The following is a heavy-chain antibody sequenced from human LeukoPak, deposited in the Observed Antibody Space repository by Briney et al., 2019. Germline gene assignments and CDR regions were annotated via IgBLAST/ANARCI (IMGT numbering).Heavy chain of an antibody. CDR1: GFTFSSYS. J-gene: IGHJ5*02. V-gene: IGHV3-21*01. CDR2: ISSSSSYI. Sequence: PGGSLGLSCAASGFTFSSYSMNWVRQAPGKGLEWVSSISSSSSYIYYADSVKGRFTISRDNAKNSLYLQMNSLRAEDTAVYYCARDRLAAAGTQGWFDPWGQGTLVTVSS. D-gene: IGHD6-13*01. CDR3: ARDRLAAAGTQGWFDP.